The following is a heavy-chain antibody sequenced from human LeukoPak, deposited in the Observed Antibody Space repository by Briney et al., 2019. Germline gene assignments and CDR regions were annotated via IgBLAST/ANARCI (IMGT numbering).Heavy chain of an antibody. CDR1: GFTFSSHW. Sequence: PGGSLRLSCAASGFTFSSHWMLWVRQDPGKGLLWVSHINGDGGSTGYADSVKGRFTISRDNAKNTLYLHMNSLRAEDTAVYYCARDQVGATPIDYWGQGTLVTVSS. CDR2: INGDGGST. V-gene: IGHV3-74*01. J-gene: IGHJ4*02. CDR3: ARDQVGATPIDY. D-gene: IGHD1-26*01.